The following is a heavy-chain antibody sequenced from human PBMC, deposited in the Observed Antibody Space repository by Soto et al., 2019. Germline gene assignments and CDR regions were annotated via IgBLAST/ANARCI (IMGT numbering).Heavy chain of an antibody. V-gene: IGHV4-31*03. Sequence: QVQLQESGPGLVKPSQTLSLTCTVSGGSISSGGYYWSWIRQHPGKGLEWIGYIYYSGSTYYNPSLKSRVTISVDTAKNQFSLKLSSVTAADTAVYYCARGSDRSYGEKRNDAFDIWGQGTMVTVSS. CDR1: GGSISSGGYY. J-gene: IGHJ3*02. CDR2: IYYSGST. CDR3: ARGSDRSYGEKRNDAFDI. D-gene: IGHD5-18*01.